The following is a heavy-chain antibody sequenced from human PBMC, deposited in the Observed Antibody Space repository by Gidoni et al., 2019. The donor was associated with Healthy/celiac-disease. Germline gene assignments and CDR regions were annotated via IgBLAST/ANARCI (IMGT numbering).Heavy chain of an antibody. CDR3: ARGYSVIPFDY. V-gene: IGHV4-38-2*02. CDR1: GYSISSVYY. J-gene: IGHJ4*02. Sequence: QVQLQESGPGLVKPSETLSLTCPVSGYSISSVYYWGWIRQPPGKGLEWIGSIYHSGSTYYNPSLKSRVTISVDTSKNQFSLKLSSVTAADTAVYYCARGYSVIPFDYWGQGTLVTVSS. D-gene: IGHD2-21*01. CDR2: IYHSGST.